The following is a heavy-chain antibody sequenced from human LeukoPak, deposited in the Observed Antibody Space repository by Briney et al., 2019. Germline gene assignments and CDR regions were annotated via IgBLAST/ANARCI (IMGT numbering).Heavy chain of an antibody. D-gene: IGHD2-15*01. CDR2: IYYSGST. J-gene: IGHJ6*03. CDR3: ARVPALGRFSSGNYYYYYYMDV. V-gene: IGHV4-59*01. CDR1: GGSIRSYY. Sequence: PSETLSLTCTVSGGSIRSYYWTWIRQPPGKGLEWIGYIYYSGSTSCNPSLKSRVTISIDTSKNQFSLKLSSVTAADTAVYYCARVPALGRFSSGNYYYYYYMDVWGKGPTVTVSS.